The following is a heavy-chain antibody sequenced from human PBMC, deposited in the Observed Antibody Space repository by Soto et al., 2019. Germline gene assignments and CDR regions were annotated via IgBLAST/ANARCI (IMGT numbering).Heavy chain of an antibody. CDR1: GGSISSGGYY. Sequence: SETLSLTCTVSGGSISSGGYYWSWIRQHPGKGLEWIGYIYYSGSTYYNPSLKSRVTISVDTSKNQFSLKLSSVTAADTAVYYCARDYRDYYGSGSYVDYWGQGTLVTVSS. V-gene: IGHV4-31*03. D-gene: IGHD3-10*01. J-gene: IGHJ4*02. CDR3: ARDYRDYYGSGSYVDY. CDR2: IYYSGST.